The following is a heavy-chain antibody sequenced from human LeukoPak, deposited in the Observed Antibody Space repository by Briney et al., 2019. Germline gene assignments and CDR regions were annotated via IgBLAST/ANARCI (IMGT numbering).Heavy chain of an antibody. CDR1: GGSISSGGYY. V-gene: IGHV4-31*03. CDR2: IYYSGIT. J-gene: IGHJ4*02. CDR3: ATSGRGYNYGHDY. Sequence: PSETLSLTCTVSGGSISSGGYYWTWIRQHPGKGLEGIGYIYYSGITYYNPSLKSRVTMSVDTSKNQFSLKLTSVTAADTAVYYCATSGRGYNYGHDYWGQGTLVTVSS. D-gene: IGHD5-18*01.